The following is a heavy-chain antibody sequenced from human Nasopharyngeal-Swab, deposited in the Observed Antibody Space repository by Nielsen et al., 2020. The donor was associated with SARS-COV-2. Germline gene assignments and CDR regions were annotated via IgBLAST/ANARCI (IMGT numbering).Heavy chain of an antibody. Sequence: GESLKISCAASGFTVSNNYMNWVRQAPGKGLEWDSVFCNCGCTNYADSVKGRFTISRDNAKNTLYLQMNSLRAEDTAVYYCARGDDFWSGEGDFDYWGQGTLVTVSS. D-gene: IGHD3-3*01. CDR1: GFTVSNNY. J-gene: IGHJ4*02. CDR3: ARGDDFWSGEGDFDY. V-gene: IGHV3-66*03. CDR2: FCNCGCT.